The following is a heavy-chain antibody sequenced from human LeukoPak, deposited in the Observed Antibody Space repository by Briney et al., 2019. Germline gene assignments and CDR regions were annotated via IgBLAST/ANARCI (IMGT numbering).Heavy chain of an antibody. D-gene: IGHD1-1*01. CDR2: IFYSGST. J-gene: IGHJ4*02. Sequence: SETLSLTCTVSGGSISSYYWSWIRQPPGKGPEWIGYIFYSGSTNYNPSLKSRVTISVDTSKNQFSLRLSSVTAADTADYYCARNQSKRRVAPFDYWGQGTLVTVSS. CDR3: ARNQSKRRVAPFDY. V-gene: IGHV4-59*08. CDR1: GGSISSYY.